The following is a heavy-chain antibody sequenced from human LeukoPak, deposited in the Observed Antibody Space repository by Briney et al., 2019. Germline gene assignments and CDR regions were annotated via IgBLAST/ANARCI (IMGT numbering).Heavy chain of an antibody. CDR2: IKPDGSEI. D-gene: IGHD3-22*01. J-gene: IGHJ4*02. CDR1: GFSFSRYW. V-gene: IGHV3-7*01. Sequence: GGSLRLSCAASGFSFSRYWMSWVRQAPVRGLEWVANIKPDGSEIYYVDSVKGRFTISRDNAKNAVYLHMNSLRPEDTAIYYCARDRRESAGSDYYDYWGQGTLVTVSS. CDR3: ARDRRESAGSDYYDY.